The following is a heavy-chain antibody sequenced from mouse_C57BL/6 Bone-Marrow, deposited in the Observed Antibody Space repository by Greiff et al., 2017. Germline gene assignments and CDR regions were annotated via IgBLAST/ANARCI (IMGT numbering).Heavy chain of an antibody. Sequence: VKLLESGAELVKPGASVKLSCKASGYTFTEYTIHWVKQRSGQGLEWIGWFYPGSGSIKYNEKFKDKATLTADKSSSTVYMELSRLTSEDSAVYFCARHEDNGYYETDAFAYWGQGTLVTVSA. CDR1: GYTFTEYT. CDR2: FYPGSGSI. V-gene: IGHV1-62-2*01. J-gene: IGHJ3*01. D-gene: IGHD2-3*01. CDR3: ARHEDNGYYETDAFAY.